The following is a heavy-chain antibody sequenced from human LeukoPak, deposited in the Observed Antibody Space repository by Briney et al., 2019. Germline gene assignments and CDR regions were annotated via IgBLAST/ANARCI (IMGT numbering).Heavy chain of an antibody. J-gene: IGHJ4*02. V-gene: IGHV1-2*02. CDR1: GYKFTDYY. CDR3: ARELGFCTSTSCPLYHY. CDR2: INPNNGGT. D-gene: IGHD2-2*01. Sequence: GASVKVSCKASGYKFTDYYVHWVRQAPGQGLEWMGWINPNNGGTKYAQKFHGRVTMTRDTSITTAYMELNRLTSDDTAVYYCARELGFCTSTSCPLYHYWGQGTLVTVSS.